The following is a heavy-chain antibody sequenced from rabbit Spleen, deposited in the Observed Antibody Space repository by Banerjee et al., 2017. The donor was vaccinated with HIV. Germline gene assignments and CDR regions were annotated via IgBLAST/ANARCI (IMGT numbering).Heavy chain of an antibody. D-gene: IGHD6-1*01. J-gene: IGHJ4*01. V-gene: IGHV1S7*01. Sequence: QLVESGGGLVQPGGSLKVSCKASGFDFSRYYVSWVRQAPGKGLEWIGDIDPIFGIAVYASWVNGRFTISSHNAQNTLYLQLNSLTAADTATYFCVREAGYGGYGDANLWGPGTLVTVS. CDR3: VREAGYGGYGDANL. CDR2: IDPIFGIA. CDR1: GFDFSRYY.